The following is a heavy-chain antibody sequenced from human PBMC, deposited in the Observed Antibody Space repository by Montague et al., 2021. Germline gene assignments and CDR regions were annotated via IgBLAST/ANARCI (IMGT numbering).Heavy chain of an antibody. J-gene: IGHJ5*02. D-gene: IGHD3-10*01. Sequence: SETLSLTCTVSSGSIFHAHWSWVRQPPGKGLEWLGSMFYGGANSNNPSLKSRVAMSIDTSTNQFSLKLSFVTAADTAVYYCAKQDYFVSGTSYKGFDPWGQGIPVTVSS. CDR1: SGSIFHAH. V-gene: IGHV4-59*08. CDR3: AKQDYFVSGTSYKGFDP. CDR2: MFYGGAN.